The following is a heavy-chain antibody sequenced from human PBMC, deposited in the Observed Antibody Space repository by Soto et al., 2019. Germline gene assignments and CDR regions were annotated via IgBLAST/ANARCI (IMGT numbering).Heavy chain of an antibody. J-gene: IGHJ3*02. V-gene: IGHV3-48*03. CDR3: ARDDYYYDSSGYYWGGRAFDI. CDR1: GFTFSSYE. Sequence: GGSLRLSCAASGFTFSSYEMNWVRQAPGKGLEWVSYISSSGSTIYYADSVKGRFTISRDNAKNSLYLQMNSLRAEDTAVYYCARDDYYYDSSGYYWGGRAFDIWGQGTMVTVSS. D-gene: IGHD3-22*01. CDR2: ISSSGSTI.